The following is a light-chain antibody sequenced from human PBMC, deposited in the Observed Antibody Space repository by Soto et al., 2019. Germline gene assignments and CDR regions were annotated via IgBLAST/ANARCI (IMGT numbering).Light chain of an antibody. CDR3: LRYNSYPYT. V-gene: IGKV1-5*01. Sequence: DIQMTQSPSTLSASVGARVTITCRASQSISTWLAWYQQKRGKAPTVLIYDASTLESGVPSRFSGSGSGTELTLTISTLQPDDFATYYCLRYNSYPYTFGQGTKLEIK. CDR2: DAS. J-gene: IGKJ2*01. CDR1: QSISTW.